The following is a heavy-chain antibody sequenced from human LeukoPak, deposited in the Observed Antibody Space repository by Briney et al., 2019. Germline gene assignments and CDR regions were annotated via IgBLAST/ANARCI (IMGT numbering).Heavy chain of an antibody. CDR3: ARLTVRGYYDSSGYPSDAFDI. Sequence: GESLKISCKGSGYSFSDYWIGWVRQMPGKGLEWMGIIYPGDSDIRYSPSFQGQVTISADKSSSTAFLQWSSLKASDTAMYYCARLTVRGYYDSSGYPSDAFDIWGQGTMVTVSS. J-gene: IGHJ3*02. D-gene: IGHD3-22*01. V-gene: IGHV5-51*01. CDR1: GYSFSDYW. CDR2: IYPGDSDI.